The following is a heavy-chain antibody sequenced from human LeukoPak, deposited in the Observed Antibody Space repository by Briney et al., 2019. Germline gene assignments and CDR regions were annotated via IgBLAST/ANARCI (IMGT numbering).Heavy chain of an antibody. V-gene: IGHV3-30*04. J-gene: IGHJ4*02. Sequence: GESLRLSCAASGFTLSSYGMQWVRQAQGGGLGWVAVISYDGSNKYYGDSVKGRFTISRENPKTTLNLKMNSLRAEDTAVYYCACSGSYYDYWGQGTLVTVSS. D-gene: IGHD1-26*01. CDR3: ACSGSYYDY. CDR1: GFTLSSYG. CDR2: ISYDGSNK.